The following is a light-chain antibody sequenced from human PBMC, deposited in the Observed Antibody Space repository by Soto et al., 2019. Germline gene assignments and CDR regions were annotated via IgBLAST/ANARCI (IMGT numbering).Light chain of an antibody. Sequence: ENVLTQSPATLSLSPGERATLSCRASQSVSNYLAWYQQKPGQAPRLLIYDTTNRATGIPARFSGSGSETDFTLTISGLEPEDFAVYYCQQRGSWPQYTFGGGTKVDIK. CDR1: QSVSNY. J-gene: IGKJ4*01. CDR3: QQRGSWPQYT. V-gene: IGKV3-11*01. CDR2: DTT.